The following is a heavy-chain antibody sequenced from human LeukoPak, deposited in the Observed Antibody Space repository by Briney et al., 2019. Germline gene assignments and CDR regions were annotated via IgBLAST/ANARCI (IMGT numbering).Heavy chain of an antibody. CDR1: GYTVTSYD. CDR3: ARGYYYYDSSGYYYVFDY. D-gene: IGHD3-22*01. V-gene: IGHV1-8*01. J-gene: IGHJ4*02. Sequence: ASVNVSCKSSGYTVTSYDSNWVRQATGQGPGWMGWMNPNSGNTGYAQKFQGRVTMTRNTSISTAYMELSSLRSEDTAVYYCARGYYYYDSSGYYYVFDYWGQGTLVTVSS. CDR2: MNPNSGNT.